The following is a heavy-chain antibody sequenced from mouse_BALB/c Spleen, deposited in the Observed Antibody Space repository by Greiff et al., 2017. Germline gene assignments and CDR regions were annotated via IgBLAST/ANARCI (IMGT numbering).Heavy chain of an antibody. Sequence: EVQVVESGGGLVQPGGSRKLSCAASGFTFSDYGMAWVRQAPGKGPEWVAFISNLAYSIYYADTVTGRFTISRENAKNTLYLELSSLRSEDTAMYYCARVTATVPLDYWGQGTTLTVSS. V-gene: IGHV5-15*02. CDR2: ISNLAYSI. CDR1: GFTFSDYG. CDR3: ARVTATVPLDY. D-gene: IGHD1-2*01. J-gene: IGHJ2*01.